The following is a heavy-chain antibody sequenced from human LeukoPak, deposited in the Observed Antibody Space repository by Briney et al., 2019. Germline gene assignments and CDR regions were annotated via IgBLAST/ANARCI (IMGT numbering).Heavy chain of an antibody. D-gene: IGHD2-2*01. CDR1: GFSVTRHY. J-gene: IGHJ6*03. CDR2: IYRDGRA. V-gene: IGHV3-53*01. Sequence: GGSLRLSCAAAGFSVTRHYMHWVRQAPGKGLEWVAFIYRDGRAYSSDSVEGRFSIPRDDSKNTVFLQMNNLRVEDTAVYLCAREPAIERLTDYYYYFDVWGKGTSVTVSS. CDR3: AREPAIERLTDYYYYFDV.